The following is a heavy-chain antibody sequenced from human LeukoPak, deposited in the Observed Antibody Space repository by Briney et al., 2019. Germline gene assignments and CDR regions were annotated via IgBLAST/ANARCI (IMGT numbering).Heavy chain of an antibody. J-gene: IGHJ5*02. CDR3: ASSRGGFGVVVPAAFNWFDP. V-gene: IGHV1-58*02. Sequence: SVKVSCKASGFTFTSSAMQWVRQARGQRLEWIGWIVVGSGNTNYAQKFQERVTITRDMSTSTAYMELSSLRSDDTAVYYCASSRGGFGVVVPAAFNWFDPWGQGTLVTVSS. D-gene: IGHD2-2*01. CDR2: IVVGSGNT. CDR1: GFTFTSSA.